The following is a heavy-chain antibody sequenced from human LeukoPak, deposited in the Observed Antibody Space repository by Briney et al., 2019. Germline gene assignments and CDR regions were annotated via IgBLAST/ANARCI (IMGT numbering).Heavy chain of an antibody. V-gene: IGHV4-39*01. J-gene: IGHJ6*03. D-gene: IGHD6-6*01. Sequence: SETLSLTCTVSGGSISSSSYYWGWIRQPPGKGLEWIGSIYYSGSTYYNPSLKSRVTISVDTSKNQFSLKLSSVTAADTAVYYCARISIAARRGDYYHYMDVWGKGTTVTVSS. CDR3: ARISIAARRGDYYHYMDV. CDR1: GGSISSSSYY. CDR2: IYYSGST.